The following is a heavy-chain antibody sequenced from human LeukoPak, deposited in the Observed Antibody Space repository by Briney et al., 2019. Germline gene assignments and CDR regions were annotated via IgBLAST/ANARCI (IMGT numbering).Heavy chain of an antibody. J-gene: IGHJ4*02. CDR1: GGSISSGDYY. CDR2: IYYSGST. Sequence: SETLSLTCTVSGGSISSGDYYWSWIRQPPGKGLEWIGYIYYSGSTNYNPSLKSRVTISVDTSKNQFSLKLSSVTAADTAVYYCARVSRRSSSGYYYFDYWGQGTLVTVSS. V-gene: IGHV4-61*08. CDR3: ARVSRRSSSGYYYFDY. D-gene: IGHD3-22*01.